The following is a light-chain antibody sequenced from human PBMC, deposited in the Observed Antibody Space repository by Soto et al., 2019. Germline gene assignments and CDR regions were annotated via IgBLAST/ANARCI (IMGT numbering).Light chain of an antibody. CDR1: KRISRW. J-gene: IGKJ1*01. Sequence: DMQMTQSHDTLTASVGDRDTITCRARKRISRWLDWWKQRPGKAPNRLIYDVSSLESGIPSSFSASGSGTEFTLTISCLYPDDFATSYCQQYTTYPWTLGPGTKVDIK. CDR3: QQYTTYPWT. CDR2: DVS. V-gene: IGKV1-5*01.